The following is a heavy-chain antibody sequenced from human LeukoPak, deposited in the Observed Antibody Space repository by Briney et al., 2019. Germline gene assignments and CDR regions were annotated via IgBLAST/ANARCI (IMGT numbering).Heavy chain of an antibody. CDR3: ARDAHTTTSNWLDP. D-gene: IGHD4-17*01. J-gene: IGHJ5*02. V-gene: IGHV3-74*01. CDR1: GFTLNKYW. Sequence: PGGSLRLSCEASGFTLNKYWMHWVRQAPGKGLVWVSRITGDGSDIAYADSVKGRFTVSRDDAKNTLFLQMTSLRVEDTAIYYCARDAHTTTSNWLDPWGQGTLVTVSS. CDR2: ITGDGSDI.